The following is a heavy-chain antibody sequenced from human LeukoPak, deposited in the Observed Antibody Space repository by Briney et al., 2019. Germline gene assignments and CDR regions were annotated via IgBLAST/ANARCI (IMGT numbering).Heavy chain of an antibody. CDR1: GYTFTGYY. CDR3: ARTRITIFGVVSSYFDY. Sequence: ASVKVSCKASGYTFTGYYMHWVRQAPGQGLEWMGRINPNSGGTNYAQKFQGRVTMTRDTSISTAYMELSRLRSDDTAVCYCARTRITIFGVVSSYFDYWGQGTLVTVSS. J-gene: IGHJ4*02. CDR2: INPNSGGT. V-gene: IGHV1-2*06. D-gene: IGHD3-3*01.